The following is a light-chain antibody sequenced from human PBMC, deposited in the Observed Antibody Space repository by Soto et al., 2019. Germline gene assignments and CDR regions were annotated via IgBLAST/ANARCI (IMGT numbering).Light chain of an antibody. J-gene: IGLJ2*01. CDR3: SSYTTSSTLV. V-gene: IGLV2-14*01. CDR2: EVS. CDR1: SSDVGAYKY. Sequence: QSALTQPASVSGSPGQSVTISCTGTSSDVGAYKYVAWYQRHPGKAPKVMIYEVSNRPPGVSNRFSGSKSGNTASLTIPGLQAEDEADYYCSSYTTSSTLVFGGGTKLTVL.